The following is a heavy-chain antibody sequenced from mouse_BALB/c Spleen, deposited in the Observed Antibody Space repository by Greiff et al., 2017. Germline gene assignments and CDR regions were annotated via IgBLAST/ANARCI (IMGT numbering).Heavy chain of an antibody. Sequence: QVQLQQSGAELARPGASVKLSCKASGYTFTSYWMQWVKQRPGPGLEWIGAIYPGDGDTRYTQKFKGKATLTADKSSSTAYMQLSSLASEDSAVYYCARSYRYGAMDDWGQGTSVTVSS. CDR2: IYPGDGDT. CDR1: GYTFTSYW. CDR3: ARSYRYGAMDD. V-gene: IGHV1-87*01. D-gene: IGHD2-14*01. J-gene: IGHJ4*01.